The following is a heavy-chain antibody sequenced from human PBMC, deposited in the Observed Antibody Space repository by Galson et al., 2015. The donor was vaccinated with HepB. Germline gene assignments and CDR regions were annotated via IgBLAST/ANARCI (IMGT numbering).Heavy chain of an antibody. V-gene: IGHV3-23*01. CDR1: GFTFSDYA. Sequence: SLRLSCAASGFTFSDYAMSWVRQAPGKGLEWVSDIRGGGDRTYYADSVKGRFTISRDNSKNTLYLQMNGLRDEDTVIYYCAKPLPPNIYCSGDCFFDSWGQGTRVTVSS. CDR2: IRGGGDRT. CDR3: AKPLPPNIYCSGDCFFDS. D-gene: IGHD2-21*02. J-gene: IGHJ4*02.